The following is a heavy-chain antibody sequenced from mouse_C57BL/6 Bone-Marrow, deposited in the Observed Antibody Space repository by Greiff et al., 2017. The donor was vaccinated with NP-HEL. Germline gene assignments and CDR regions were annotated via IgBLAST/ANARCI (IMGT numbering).Heavy chain of an antibody. Sequence: VQLKQSGAELVRPGASVTLSCKASGYTFTDYEMHWVKQTPVHGLEWIGAIDPETGGTAYNQKFKGKAILTADKSSSTAYMELRSLTSEDSAVYYCTRSTTVVAPDYWGQGTTLTVSS. CDR3: TRSTTVVAPDY. CDR1: GYTFTDYE. D-gene: IGHD1-1*01. V-gene: IGHV1-15*01. J-gene: IGHJ2*01. CDR2: IDPETGGT.